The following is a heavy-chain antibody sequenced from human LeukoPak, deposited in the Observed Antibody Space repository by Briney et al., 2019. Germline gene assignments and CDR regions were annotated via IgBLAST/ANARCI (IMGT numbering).Heavy chain of an antibody. CDR1: GGSISSGGYS. CDR2: IYHSGST. V-gene: IGHV4-30-2*01. D-gene: IGHD6-13*01. Sequence: PSETLSLTCAVSGGSISSGGYSWSWIRQPPGKGLEWIGYIYHSGSTYYNPSLKSRVTISVDRSKNQFSLKLSSVTAADTAVYYCVSHSSSWQTIDYWGQGTLVTVSS. J-gene: IGHJ4*02. CDR3: VSHSSSWQTIDY.